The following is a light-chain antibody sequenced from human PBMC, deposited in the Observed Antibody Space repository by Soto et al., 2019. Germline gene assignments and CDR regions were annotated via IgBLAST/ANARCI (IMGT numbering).Light chain of an antibody. J-gene: IGKJ5*01. V-gene: IGKV3-20*01. Sequence: EMVLTQSPATLSVSPGERVTLSCRASQSVSSRLAWYQQKPGQAPRLLISGASSRATGIPDRFSGSGSATDFTLTISRLEPEDFALYYCRQYGSSPITFGQGTRLEIK. CDR2: GAS. CDR1: QSVSSR. CDR3: RQYGSSPIT.